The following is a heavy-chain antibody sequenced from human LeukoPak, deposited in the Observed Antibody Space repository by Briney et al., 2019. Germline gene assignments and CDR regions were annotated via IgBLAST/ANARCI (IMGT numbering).Heavy chain of an antibody. V-gene: IGHV3-23*01. CDR1: GFTFSSYA. CDR2: ISGSGGST. Sequence: PGGSLRLSCAASGFTFSSYAMSWVRQAPGEGLEWVSAISGSGGSTYYADSVKGRFTISRDNSKNTLYLQMNSLRAEDTAVYYCAKGIAVAGTFDYWGQGTQVTVSS. D-gene: IGHD6-19*01. J-gene: IGHJ4*02. CDR3: AKGIAVAGTFDY.